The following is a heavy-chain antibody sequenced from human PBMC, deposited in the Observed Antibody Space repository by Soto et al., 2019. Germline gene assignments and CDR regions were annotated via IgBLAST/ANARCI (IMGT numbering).Heavy chain of an antibody. Sequence: QAQLVQSGAEVNKPGSSVKVSCKASGGTFSSHTINWVRQAPGQGLEWMGRIIPLLDIANFAQKFEGRVRITAEKSTSTDYMELSSLRSDDTAVYYCARGTSAMVWDVWGQGTTVIVSS. J-gene: IGHJ6*02. CDR3: ARGTSAMVWDV. D-gene: IGHD2-8*01. CDR1: GGTFSSHT. CDR2: IIPLLDIA. V-gene: IGHV1-69*02.